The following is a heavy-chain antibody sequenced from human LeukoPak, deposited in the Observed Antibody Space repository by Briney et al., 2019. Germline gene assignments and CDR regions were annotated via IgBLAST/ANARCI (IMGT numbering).Heavy chain of an antibody. CDR1: GYTFTGYY. V-gene: IGHV1-2*04. CDR3: ARGGTMVRGVKGYYYGMDV. CDR2: INPNSGGT. D-gene: IGHD3-10*01. Sequence: GASVKVSCKASGYTFTGYYMHWVRQAPGQGLEWMGWINPNSGGTNYAQEFQGWVTMTRDTSISTAYMELSRLRSDDTAVYYCARGGTMVRGVKGYYYGMDVWGKGTTVTVSS. J-gene: IGHJ6*04.